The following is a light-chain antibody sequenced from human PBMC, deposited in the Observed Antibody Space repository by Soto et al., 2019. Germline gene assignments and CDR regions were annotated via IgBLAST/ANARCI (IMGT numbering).Light chain of an antibody. J-gene: IGLJ1*01. V-gene: IGLV2-11*01. CDR3: CSYAGSYTYV. Sequence: QSVLTQPRSVSASPGQSVTISFTGTSSDVGGHNYVSWYQQHPGKAPKLMISAVNKRPSGIPDRFSGSKSGNTASLTIPGLQPEDEADYYCCSYAGSYTYVFGTGTKVTVL. CDR2: AVN. CDR1: SSDVGGHNY.